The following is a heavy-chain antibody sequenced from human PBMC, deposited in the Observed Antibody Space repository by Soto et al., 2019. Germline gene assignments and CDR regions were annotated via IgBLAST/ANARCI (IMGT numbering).Heavy chain of an antibody. CDR3: AKDKRAAVTDYYYYYYGMDV. V-gene: IGHV3-23*01. CDR1: GFTFSSYA. J-gene: IGHJ6*02. CDR2: ISGSGGST. D-gene: IGHD4-4*01. Sequence: PGGSLRLSCAASGFTFSSYAMSWVRQAPGKGLEWVSAISGSGGSTYYADSVKGRFTISRDNSKNTLYLQMNSLRAEDTAVYYCAKDKRAAVTDYYYYYYGMDVWGQGTTVTVSS.